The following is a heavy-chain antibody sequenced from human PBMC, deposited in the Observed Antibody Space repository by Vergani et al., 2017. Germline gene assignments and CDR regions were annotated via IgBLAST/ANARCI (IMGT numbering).Heavy chain of an antibody. Sequence: QVQLQESGPGLVKPSKTLSLTCTVSGGSISSGGYYWSWIRQHPGKGLEWIGYIYYSGSTYYNPSLKSRVTISVDTSKIQFSLKLSSVTAADTAVYYCASQLGYCSSTSCYLSRYYYYYMDVWGKGTTVTVSS. CDR1: GGSISSGGYY. CDR2: IYYSGST. J-gene: IGHJ6*03. CDR3: ASQLGYCSSTSCYLSRYYYYYMDV. D-gene: IGHD2-2*01. V-gene: IGHV4-31*03.